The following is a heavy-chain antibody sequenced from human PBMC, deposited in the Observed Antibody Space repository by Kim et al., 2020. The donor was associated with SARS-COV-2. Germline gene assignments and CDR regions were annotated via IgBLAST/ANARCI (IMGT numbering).Heavy chain of an antibody. J-gene: IGHJ6*02. Sequence: GESLKISCKGSGYSFTSYWISWVRQMPGKGLEWMGRIDPSDSYTNYSPSFQGHVTISADKSISTAYLQWSSLKASDTAMYYCARSNLAAAGLYYYYYGMDVWGQGPRSPSP. V-gene: IGHV5-10-1*01. D-gene: IGHD6-13*01. CDR3: ARSNLAAAGLYYYYYGMDV. CDR1: GYSFTSYW. CDR2: IDPSDSYT.